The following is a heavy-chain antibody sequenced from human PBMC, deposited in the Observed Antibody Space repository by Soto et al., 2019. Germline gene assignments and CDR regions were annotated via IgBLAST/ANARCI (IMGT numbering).Heavy chain of an antibody. CDR2: IYYSGST. Sequence: SETLSLTCTVSGGSISSSSYYWAWIRQPPGKGLEWIGSIYYSGSTCYNPSLKSRVTISVDTSRNQFSLKLSPVTAADTAVYYCATVRGVYYYYGMDVWGQGTTVTVSS. CDR1: GGSISSSSYY. V-gene: IGHV4-39*01. J-gene: IGHJ6*02. CDR3: ATVRGVYYYYGMDV. D-gene: IGHD3-10*01.